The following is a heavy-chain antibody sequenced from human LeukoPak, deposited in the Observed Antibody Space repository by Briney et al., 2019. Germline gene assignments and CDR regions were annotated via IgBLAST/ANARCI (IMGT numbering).Heavy chain of an antibody. V-gene: IGHV3-11*01. CDR1: GFTFSDYY. J-gene: IGHJ6*02. CDR3: ARDRTLGYCSGGSCYSYYYGMDV. CDR2: ISSSGSTI. D-gene: IGHD2-15*01. Sequence: GGSLRLSCAASGFTFSDYYMSWIRQAPGKGLEWVSYISSSGSTIYYADSVKGRFTISRDNAKTSLYLQMNSLRAEDTAVYYCARDRTLGYCSGGSCYSYYYGMDVWGQGTTVTVSS.